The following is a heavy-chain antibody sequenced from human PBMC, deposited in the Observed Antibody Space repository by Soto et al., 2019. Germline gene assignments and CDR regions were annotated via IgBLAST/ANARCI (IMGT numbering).Heavy chain of an antibody. V-gene: IGHV3-23*01. CDR1: GFTFSSYA. J-gene: IGHJ6*02. D-gene: IGHD2-2*01. CDR3: AKFLEYQLLSVYYYYYYGMYV. CDR2: ISGSGGST. Sequence: WGSLRLSCAASGFTFSSYAMSWVRQAPGKGLEWVSAISGSGGSTYYADSVKGRFTISRDNSKNTLYLQMNSLRAEDTAVYYCAKFLEYQLLSVYYYYYYGMYVWAQGTTFPVPS.